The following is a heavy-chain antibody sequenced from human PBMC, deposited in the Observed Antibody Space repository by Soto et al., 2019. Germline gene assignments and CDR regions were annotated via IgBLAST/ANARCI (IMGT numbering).Heavy chain of an antibody. D-gene: IGHD2-8*01. J-gene: IGHJ4*02. CDR3: AHIMVPEFDY. CDR1: GFTFSSYA. V-gene: IGHV3-23*01. CDR2: ISGSGGST. Sequence: GGSLRLSCAASGFTFSSYAMSWVRQAPGKGLEWVSAISGSGGSTYYADSVKSRLTITKDTSKNQVVLTMTNMDPVDTATYYCAHIMVPEFDYWGQGTLVTVSS.